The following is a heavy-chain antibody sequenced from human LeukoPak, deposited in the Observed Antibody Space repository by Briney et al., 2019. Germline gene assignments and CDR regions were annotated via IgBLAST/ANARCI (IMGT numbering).Heavy chain of an antibody. V-gene: IGHV1-46*01. CDR3: ARVATYSSSWSPFDY. CDR2: INPSGGST. CDR1: GYTFTSYY. Sequence: ASVKVSCKAPGYTFTSYYMHWVRRAPGQGLEWMGIINPSGGSTSYAQKFQGRVTMTRDTSTSTVYMELSSLRSEDTAVYYCARVATYSSSWSPFDYWGQGTLVTVSS. D-gene: IGHD6-13*01. J-gene: IGHJ4*02.